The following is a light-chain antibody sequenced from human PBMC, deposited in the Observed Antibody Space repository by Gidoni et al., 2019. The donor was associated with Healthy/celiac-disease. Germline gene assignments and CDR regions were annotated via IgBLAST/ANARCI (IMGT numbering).Light chain of an antibody. CDR2: GAS. CDR1: QSVSSSY. J-gene: IGKJ4*01. CDR3: QPYGSSP. Sequence: VLTQSPGTLSLSPGERATLSFRASQSVSSSYLAWYQQKPGQAPRLRIYGASSRATGIPDRCSGSGSGKEFTLTISRLEPEDFAVYYCQPYGSSPFGGGTKVEIK. V-gene: IGKV3-20*01.